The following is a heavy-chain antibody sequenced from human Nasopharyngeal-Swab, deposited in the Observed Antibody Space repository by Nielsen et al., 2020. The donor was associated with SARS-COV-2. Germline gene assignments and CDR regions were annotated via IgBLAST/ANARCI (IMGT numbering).Heavy chain of an antibody. CDR2: ISWDGGST. V-gene: IGHV3-43*01. CDR1: GFTFDDYT. J-gene: IGHJ3*02. CDR3: AKDMQWGTAMADAFDI. Sequence: GGSLRLSCAASGFTFDDYTMHWVRQAPGKDLEWVSLISWDGGSTYYADSVKGRFTISRDNSKNSLYLQMNSLRTEDTALYYCAKDMQWGTAMADAFDIWGQGTMVTVSS. D-gene: IGHD5-18*01.